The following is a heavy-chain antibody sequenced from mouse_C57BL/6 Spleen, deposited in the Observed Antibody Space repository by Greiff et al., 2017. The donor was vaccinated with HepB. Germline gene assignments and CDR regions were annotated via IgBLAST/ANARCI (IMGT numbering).Heavy chain of an antibody. CDR1: GYTFTSYW. J-gene: IGHJ3*01. CDR3: ARSGAYDYDGAWFAY. CDR2: IYPGSGST. D-gene: IGHD2-4*01. V-gene: IGHV1-55*01. Sequence: QVQLQQSGAELVKPGASVKMSCKASGYTFTSYWITWVKQRPGQGLEWIGDIYPGSGSTNYNEKFKSKATLTVDTSSSTAYMQLSSLTSEDSAVYYCARSGAYDYDGAWFAYWGQGTLVTVSA.